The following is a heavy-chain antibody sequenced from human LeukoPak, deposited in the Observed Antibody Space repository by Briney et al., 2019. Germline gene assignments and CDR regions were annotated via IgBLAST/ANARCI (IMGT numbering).Heavy chain of an antibody. CDR1: GYSFTSYW. CDR3: ATLGYCSSTSCYAFDI. V-gene: IGHV5-51*01. J-gene: IGHJ3*02. Sequence: GESLKISCKGSGYSFTSYWIGWVRQMPGKGLEWMGIIYPGDSDTRYSPSFQGQVTISADKSISTAYLQWSSLKASDAAMYYCATLGYCSSTSCYAFDIWGQGTMVTVSS. D-gene: IGHD2-2*03. CDR2: IYPGDSDT.